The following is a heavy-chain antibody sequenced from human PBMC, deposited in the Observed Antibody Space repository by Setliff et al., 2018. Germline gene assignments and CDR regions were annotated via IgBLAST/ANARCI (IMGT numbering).Heavy chain of an antibody. CDR1: GGSISGYY. V-gene: IGHV4-34*01. CDR2: INQSRST. J-gene: IGHJ6*03. Sequence: PSETLSLTCTVSGGSISGYYWSWIRQPPGKGLEWIGEINQSRSTNYNPSLKSRVPISLDTSKKQFSLKLSSVTASDTAVYYCARVGTTGYSYGSHYYYYMDVWGKGTTVTVSS. CDR3: ARVGTTGYSYGSHYYYYMDV. D-gene: IGHD5-18*01.